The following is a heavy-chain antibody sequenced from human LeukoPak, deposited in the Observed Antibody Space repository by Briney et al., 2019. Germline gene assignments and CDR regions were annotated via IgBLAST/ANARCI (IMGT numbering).Heavy chain of an antibody. J-gene: IGHJ5*02. CDR1: GGSFSGYC. D-gene: IGHD1-26*01. Sequence: SETLSLTCAVYGGSFSGYCWSWIRQPPGKGLEWIGEINHSGSTNYNPSLKSRVTISVDTSKNQFSLKLSSVTAADTAVYYCARGGGSFYHWFDPWGQGTLVTVSS. CDR2: INHSGST. V-gene: IGHV4-34*01. CDR3: ARGGGSFYHWFDP.